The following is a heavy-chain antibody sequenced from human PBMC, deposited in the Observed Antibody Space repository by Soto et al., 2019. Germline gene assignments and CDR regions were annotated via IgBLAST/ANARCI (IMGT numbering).Heavy chain of an antibody. CDR2: INDDGSMT. CDR1: GFTFNSYW. CDR3: ARLKAGTAAFDY. V-gene: IGHV3-74*01. J-gene: IGHJ4*02. Sequence: EVQLVGSGGGLVQPGGSLRLSCAASGFTFNSYWMPWVRQAPGKGLVWVSRINDDGSMTNYADSVRGRFTISRDNAKSTLYLQMNSLRAEDTAVYYCARLKAGTAAFDYWGQGTLVTVSS. D-gene: IGHD6-19*01.